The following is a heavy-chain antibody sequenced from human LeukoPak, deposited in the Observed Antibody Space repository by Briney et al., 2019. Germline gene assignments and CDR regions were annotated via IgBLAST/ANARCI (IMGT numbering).Heavy chain of an antibody. J-gene: IGHJ6*03. V-gene: IGHV1-18*01. D-gene: IGHD2-2*01. CDR1: GYTFTSYG. CDR2: ISAYNGNT. Sequence: ASVRVSCKASGYTFTSYGISWVRQAPGQGLEWMGWISAYNGNTNYAQKLQGRVTMTTDTSTSTAYMELRSLRSDDTAVYYCARVISHQLPPSREVYSYMDVWGKGTTVTVSS. CDR3: ARVISHQLPPSREVYSYMDV.